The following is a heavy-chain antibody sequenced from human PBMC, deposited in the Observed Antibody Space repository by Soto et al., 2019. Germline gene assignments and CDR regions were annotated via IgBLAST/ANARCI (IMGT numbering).Heavy chain of an antibody. D-gene: IGHD5-18*01. CDR1: GYTFTSSA. CDR3: ARDPGYSYGYN. J-gene: IGHJ4*02. V-gene: IGHV1-3*01. Sequence: QVQLVQSGAEVKKPGASVKVSCTASGYTFTSSAMHWVRQAPGQRLEWMGWINAGNGNTKYSQKFQGRVTITRDTSASTAYMELSSLRSEDTAVYYCARDPGYSYGYNWGQGTLVTVSS. CDR2: INAGNGNT.